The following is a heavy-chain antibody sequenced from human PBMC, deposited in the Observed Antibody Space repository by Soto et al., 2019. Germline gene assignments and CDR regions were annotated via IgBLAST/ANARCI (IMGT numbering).Heavy chain of an antibody. D-gene: IGHD6-13*01. CDR3: AKASIAAAGYPDYYYGMDV. CDR1: GFTFSSYA. Sequence: GGPLRLSCAASGFTFSSYAMSWVRQAPGKGLEWVSAISGSGGSTYYADSVKGRFTISRDNSKNTLYLQMNSLRAEDTAVYYCAKASIAAAGYPDYYYGMDVWGQGTTVTVSS. V-gene: IGHV3-23*01. J-gene: IGHJ6*02. CDR2: ISGSGGST.